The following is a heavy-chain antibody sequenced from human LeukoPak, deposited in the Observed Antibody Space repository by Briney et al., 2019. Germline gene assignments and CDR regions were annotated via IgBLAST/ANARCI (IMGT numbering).Heavy chain of an antibody. V-gene: IGHV4-39*01. CDR2: IYYSGST. D-gene: IGHD3-10*01. CDR3: ARRGVPNWFDP. J-gene: IGHJ5*02. Sequence: PSETLSHTCTVSGGSITSSIYYWGWIRQPPGKGLEWIGSIYYSGSTYYNPSLKSRVTISVDTSKNQFSLKLSSVTAADTAVYYCARRGVPNWFDPWGLGTLVTVSS. CDR1: GGSITSSIYY.